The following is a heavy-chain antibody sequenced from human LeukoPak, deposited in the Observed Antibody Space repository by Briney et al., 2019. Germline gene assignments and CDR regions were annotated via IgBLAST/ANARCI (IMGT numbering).Heavy chain of an antibody. CDR2: ISGSGGST. CDR3: ANVGYSYVPPNTDYAFDI. D-gene: IGHD5-18*01. J-gene: IGHJ3*02. CDR1: GFTFSRYA. Sequence: HPGGSLRLSCAASGFTFSRYAMSWVRQAPWKGLEWVSVISGSGGSTYYADSVKGRFTISKDNSKNTLYPQMNSLRAEDTAVYYCANVGYSYVPPNTDYAFDIWGQGTMVTVSS. V-gene: IGHV3-23*01.